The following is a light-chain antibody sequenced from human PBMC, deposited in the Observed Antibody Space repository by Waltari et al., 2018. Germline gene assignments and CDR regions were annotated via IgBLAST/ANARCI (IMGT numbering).Light chain of an antibody. Sequence: SYVLTQPPSVSVAPGKTARITCGGDNIGSKSVHWYQRKPGQAPVLVIYDDSDRPTGIPERFSGSNSGNTATLTISRVEAGDEADYSCQVWDGSSDHRVFGGGTKVTVL. CDR1: NIGSKS. J-gene: IGLJ3*02. V-gene: IGLV3-21*04. CDR3: QVWDGSSDHRV. CDR2: DDS.